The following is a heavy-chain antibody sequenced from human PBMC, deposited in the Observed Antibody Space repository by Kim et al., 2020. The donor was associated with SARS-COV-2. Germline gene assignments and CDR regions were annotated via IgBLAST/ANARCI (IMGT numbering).Heavy chain of an antibody. D-gene: IGHD1-1*01. Sequence: GGSLRLSCPAYGFTFSKYGKSWVRQAPAKGQDWVSGTSGIGTCTYYGDSEKCTTTISKDHSKNRLYLLMNSHILEEMVVYYCENDTTGLYF. V-gene: IGHV3-23*02. J-gene: IGHJ2*01. CDR1: GFTFSKYG. CDR2: TSGIGTCT. CDR3: ENDTTGLYF.